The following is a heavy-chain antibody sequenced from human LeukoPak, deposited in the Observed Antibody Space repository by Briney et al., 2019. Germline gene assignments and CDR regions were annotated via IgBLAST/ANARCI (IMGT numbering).Heavy chain of an antibody. CDR3: ARVTMVRGVIIDWFDP. CDR1: GGSISSSSYY. CDR2: IYYSGST. Sequence: SETLSLTCTVSGGSISSSSYYWGWIRQPPGKGLEWIGSIYYSGSTYYNPSLKSRVTISVDTSMNQFSLKLSSVTAADTAVYYCARVTMVRGVIIDWFDPWGQGTLVTVSS. V-gene: IGHV4-39*07. D-gene: IGHD3-10*01. J-gene: IGHJ5*02.